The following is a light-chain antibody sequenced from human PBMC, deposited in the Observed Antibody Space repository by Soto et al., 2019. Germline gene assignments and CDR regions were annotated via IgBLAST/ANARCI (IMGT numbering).Light chain of an antibody. Sequence: QSVLTQPASVSGSPGQSITISCTGTSRDVGSYNRVSWYQQHPGKAPKPLIYDGSQRPSGGSNRCSGSMSGYTACLTISGRQAEFEADYYFCSYASSSTVVLGGGTKDTVI. CDR1: SRDVGSYNR. CDR2: DGS. V-gene: IGLV2-23*01. CDR3: CSYASSSTVV. J-gene: IGLJ2*01.